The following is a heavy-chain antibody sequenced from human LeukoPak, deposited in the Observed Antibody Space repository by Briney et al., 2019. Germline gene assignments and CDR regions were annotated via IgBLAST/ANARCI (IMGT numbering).Heavy chain of an antibody. CDR2: INPNSGGT. D-gene: IGHD3-3*01. CDR1: GYTFTGYY. CDR3: ARGGYDFVYYYYGMDV. V-gene: IGHV1-2*06. J-gene: IGHJ6*02. Sequence: GASVKVSCKASGYTFTGYYVHRVRQAPGQGLEWMGRINPNSGGTNYAQKFQGRVTMTRDTSISTAYMELSRLRSDDTAVYYCARGGYDFVYYYYGMDVWGQGTTVTVSS.